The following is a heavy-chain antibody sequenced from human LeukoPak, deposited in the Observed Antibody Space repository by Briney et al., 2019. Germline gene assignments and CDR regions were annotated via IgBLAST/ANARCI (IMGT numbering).Heavy chain of an antibody. Sequence: GGSLRLSCAASGFTFSSYSMNWVRQAPGRGLEWVSSISSSSSYIYYADSVKGRFTISRDHAKNSLYLQMNSLRAEDTAVYYCARDLDTYVLLIAYDTFDSWGQGTMVTVSS. CDR2: ISSSSSYI. CDR1: GFTFSSYS. V-gene: IGHV3-21*01. CDR3: ARDLDTYVLLIAYDTFDS. D-gene: IGHD2-21*01. J-gene: IGHJ3*02.